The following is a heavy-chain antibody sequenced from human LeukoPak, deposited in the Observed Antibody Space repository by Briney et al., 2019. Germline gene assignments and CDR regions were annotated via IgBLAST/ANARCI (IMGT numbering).Heavy chain of an antibody. D-gene: IGHD5-12*01. J-gene: IGHJ4*02. V-gene: IGHV3-74*01. CDR1: GFTFSTSW. CDR2: INSDGSST. Sequence: GGSLRLSCAASGFTFSTSWMHWVRQAPGKGLVWVARINSDGSSTSYADSVKGRFTISRDNAKNTLYLQMNSLRAEDTAVYYXARDYSGYLPPRWGQGTLVTVSS. CDR3: ARDYSGYLPPR.